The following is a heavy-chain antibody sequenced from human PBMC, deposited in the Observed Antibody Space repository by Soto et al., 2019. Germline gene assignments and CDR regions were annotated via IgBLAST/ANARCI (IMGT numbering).Heavy chain of an antibody. CDR1: GFTFSRYW. CDR3: ARDQGYVGFDN. V-gene: IGHV3-74*01. CDR2: INSDGSST. Sequence: EVQLVESGGGLVQPGGSLRLSCAASGFTFSRYWMHWVRQAPGKGLVWVSRINSDGSSTNYADSVKGRFTISRDNVKNTVYLQMNSLRVEDTAVYYCARDQGYVGFDNWGQGTLLTVSS. J-gene: IGHJ4*02. D-gene: IGHD5-12*01.